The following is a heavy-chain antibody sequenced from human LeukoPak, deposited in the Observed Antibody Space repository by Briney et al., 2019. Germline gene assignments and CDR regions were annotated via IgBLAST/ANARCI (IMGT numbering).Heavy chain of an antibody. CDR1: GFTFSSYW. D-gene: IGHD5-18*01. CDR3: ARERRTAMAKDGFDI. V-gene: IGHV3-74*01. J-gene: IGHJ3*02. CDR2: INTDGSST. Sequence: GGSLRLSCAASGFTFSSYWMHWVRQAPGKGLVWVSRINTDGSSTSYADSVKGRFTISRDNAKNTLYLQMNSLRAEDTAVYYCARERRTAMAKDGFDIWGQGTMVTVSS.